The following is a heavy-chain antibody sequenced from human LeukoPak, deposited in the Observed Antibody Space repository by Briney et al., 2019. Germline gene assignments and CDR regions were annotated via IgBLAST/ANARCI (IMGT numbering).Heavy chain of an antibody. V-gene: IGHV4-59*01. CDR2: IYYNGRT. J-gene: IGHJ3*02. D-gene: IGHD3-22*01. CDR3: ARLVDYDNSGDPDTFDI. CDR1: GGSISSYY. Sequence: PSETLSLTCTLSGGSISSYYWTWIRQSPGKGLEWVAFIYYNGRTRYNPSLQSRVTISQDTSKNRFSLQLRSATAADTAMYYCARLVDYDNSGDPDTFDIWGQGTMVTVSS.